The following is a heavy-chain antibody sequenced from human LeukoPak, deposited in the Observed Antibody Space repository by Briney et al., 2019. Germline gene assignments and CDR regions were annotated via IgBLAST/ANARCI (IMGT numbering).Heavy chain of an antibody. CDR1: GFAFSSYG. CDR2: IRYDGSNK. V-gene: IGHV3-30*02. D-gene: IGHD3-22*01. J-gene: IGHJ4*02. Sequence: GGSLRLSCAASGFAFSSYGMHWVRQAPGKGLEWVAFIRYDGSNKYYADSVKGRFTISRDNSKNTLYLQMNSLRAEDTAVYYCASPGRYYYDSSGIYWGQGTLVTVSS. CDR3: ASPGRYYYDSSGIY.